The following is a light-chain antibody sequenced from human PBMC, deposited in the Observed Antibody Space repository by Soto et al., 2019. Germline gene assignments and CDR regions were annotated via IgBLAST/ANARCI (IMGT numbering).Light chain of an antibody. CDR2: GAS. CDR3: QQYGSSLRT. J-gene: IGKJ1*01. CDR1: QSVTSSH. Sequence: EIVLTQSPGTLSLSPGERATLSCRVSQSVTSSHLAWYQQKPGQAPRLLIYGASSRATGIPDRFSGSGSGTDFTLTISRLEPEDSAVYYCQQYGSSLRTFGQGTKVEIK. V-gene: IGKV3-20*01.